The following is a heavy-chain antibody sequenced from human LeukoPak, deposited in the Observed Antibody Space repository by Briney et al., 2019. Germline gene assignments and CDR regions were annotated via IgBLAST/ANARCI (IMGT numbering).Heavy chain of an antibody. J-gene: IGHJ3*02. V-gene: IGHV4-59*08. D-gene: IGHD3/OR15-3a*01. CDR1: GGSISGYY. CDR3: ARYDFGAFDI. Sequence: SETLSLTCTVSGGSISGYYWSWLRQPPGKGLEWIGYLYHTGSTTYNPSLKCRVTISLDTSKNQFSLNLSSVTAADTAVYHCARYDFGAFDIWGQGTKVTVSS. CDR2: LYHTGST.